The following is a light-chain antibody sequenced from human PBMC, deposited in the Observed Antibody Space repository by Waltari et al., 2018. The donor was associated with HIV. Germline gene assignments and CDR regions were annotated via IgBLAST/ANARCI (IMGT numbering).Light chain of an antibody. CDR1: QNIWRN. J-gene: IGKJ1*01. CDR2: SAS. CDR3: QQLTTYPRT. V-gene: IGKV1-9*01. Sequence: DIQLTQSPSFVSSSVGDRVTITCRASQNIWRNFAWYQQRPGKPAELLIHSASTLQSGVPSSFSGSGSGTQFTLTISTLQAEDFAIYYCQQLTTYPRTFGQGTQVEVK.